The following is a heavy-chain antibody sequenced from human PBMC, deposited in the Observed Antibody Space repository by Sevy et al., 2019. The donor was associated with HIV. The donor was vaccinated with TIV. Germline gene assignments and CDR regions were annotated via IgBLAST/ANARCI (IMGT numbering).Heavy chain of an antibody. CDR3: ATLTYYDFWSGYYTASGYYYGMDV. CDR1: GGSISSSSYY. V-gene: IGHV4-39*01. Sequence: SETLSLTCTVSGGSISSSSYYWGWIRQPPGKGLEWIGSIYYSGSTYYNPSLKSRVTISVGTSKNQFSLKLSSVTAADTAVYYCATLTYYDFWSGYYTASGYYYGMDVWGQGTTVTVSS. CDR2: IYYSGST. D-gene: IGHD3-3*01. J-gene: IGHJ6*02.